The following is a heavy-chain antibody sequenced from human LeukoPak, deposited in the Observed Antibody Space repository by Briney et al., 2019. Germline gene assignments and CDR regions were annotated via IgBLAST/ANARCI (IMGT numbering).Heavy chain of an antibody. CDR3: ARDALPGFYGDYRHWFDP. CDR2: INPSSRIT. V-gene: IGHV1-46*03. CDR1: GYTFTSYY. D-gene: IGHD4-17*01. Sequence: ASVKVSCKASGYTFTSYYMHWVRQAPGQGLEWMGIINPSSRITNSAQTFQGRVTMTRDTATSTAYMELSSLRSEDTAVYYCARDALPGFYGDYRHWFDPWGQGTMVTVSS. J-gene: IGHJ5*02.